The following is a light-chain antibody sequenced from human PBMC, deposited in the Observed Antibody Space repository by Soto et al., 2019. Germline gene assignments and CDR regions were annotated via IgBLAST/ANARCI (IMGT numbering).Light chain of an antibody. CDR2: WAS. CDR1: QSVLYNGNNKNY. CDR3: QQYYNSPLT. Sequence: DIVMTPSPDSLAVSLGERATINCKSSQSVLYNGNNKNYLAWYQQKPGQPPKLLIYWASTRESGVPDRVSGSGSGTDFTLTISSLQAEDVAVYFCQQYYNSPLTFGGGTKVEIK. J-gene: IGKJ4*01. V-gene: IGKV4-1*01.